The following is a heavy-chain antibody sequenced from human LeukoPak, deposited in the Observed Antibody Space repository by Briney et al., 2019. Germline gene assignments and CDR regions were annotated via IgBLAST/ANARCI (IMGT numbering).Heavy chain of an antibody. J-gene: IGHJ5*02. CDR3: AKMARSGVVVPASTGS. D-gene: IGHD2-2*01. Sequence: GGSLRLSCAVSGFTFSSHGMHWVRHAPGKGLEWVALISYDGSNKYYADSVKGRFTISRDNSKNTLYLEKNSLRTEDTAIYYCAKMARSGVVVPASTGSWGQGTLVTVSS. V-gene: IGHV3-30*18. CDR1: GFTFSSHG. CDR2: ISYDGSNK.